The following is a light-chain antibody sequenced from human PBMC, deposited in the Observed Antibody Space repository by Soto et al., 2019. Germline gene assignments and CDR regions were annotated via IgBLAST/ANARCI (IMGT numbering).Light chain of an antibody. Sequence: QSAPIQPASVSGSPGQSITISCTGTSSDVGIYNLVSWYQHYPGRAPKLLLYEVSKWPSGISHRFSGSKSGNTASLTISGLQAEDEADYYCCSYAGSRTGVFGGGTQLTVL. CDR2: EVS. CDR3: CSYAGSRTGV. J-gene: IGLJ3*02. CDR1: SSDVGIYNL. V-gene: IGLV2-23*02.